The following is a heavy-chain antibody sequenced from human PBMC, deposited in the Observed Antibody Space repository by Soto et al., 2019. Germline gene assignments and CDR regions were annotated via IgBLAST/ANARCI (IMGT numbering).Heavy chain of an antibody. CDR1: GFTFSSYG. D-gene: IGHD3-22*01. V-gene: IGHV3-30*18. CDR3: AKDLMYYYDSSGPS. J-gene: IGHJ5*02. Sequence: PGGSLRLSCAASGFTFSSYGMHWVRQAPGKGLEWVAVISYDGSNKYYADSVKGRFTISRDNSKNTLYLQMNSLRAEDTAVYYCAKDLMYYYDSSGPSWGQGTLVTVSS. CDR2: ISYDGSNK.